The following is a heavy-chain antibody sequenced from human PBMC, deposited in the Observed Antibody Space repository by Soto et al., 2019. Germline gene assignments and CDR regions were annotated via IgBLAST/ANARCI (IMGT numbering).Heavy chain of an antibody. V-gene: IGHV3-30*18. CDR1: GFIFSDYG. Sequence: VQLVASGGGVVQPGRSLRLSCEASGFIFSDYGMHWVRQAPGKGLEWVALISYDGTNKNYADSVRGRFTISRDDSKNTLYLQMNNLRAEDTALYYCAKDRATYYYDSSDYFYYFGMDLWGQGTTVTVSS. CDR3: AKDRATYYYDSSDYFYYFGMDL. J-gene: IGHJ6*02. D-gene: IGHD3-22*01. CDR2: ISYDGTNK.